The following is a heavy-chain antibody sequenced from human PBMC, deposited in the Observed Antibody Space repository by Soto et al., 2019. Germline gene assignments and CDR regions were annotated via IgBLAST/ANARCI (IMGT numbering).Heavy chain of an antibody. J-gene: IGHJ4*03. D-gene: IGHD3-9*01. CDR2: ISTYDGDT. CDR1: GYTFTTYG. CDR3: AGDRYILTGYNRCVVES. V-gene: IGHV1-18*01. Sequence: QVQLLQSGAEVKKPGASVKVSCKASGYTFTTYGVDWVRQAPGQGLEWMGWISTYDGDTKYAQKVQGRVTMTTDTSASKTYVNLTYLTSDGTALDDSAGDRYILTGYNRCVVESWGQGTLVTVSS.